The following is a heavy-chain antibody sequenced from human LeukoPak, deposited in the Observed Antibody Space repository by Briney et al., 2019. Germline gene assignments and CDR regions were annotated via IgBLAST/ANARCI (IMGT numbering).Heavy chain of an antibody. CDR2: IIPIFGTA. J-gene: IGHJ4*02. D-gene: IGHD3-22*01. V-gene: IGHV1-69*01. CDR3: ARDPWDSSGYSFDY. CDR1: GGTFSSYA. Sequence: GASVKVSCKASGGTFSSYAVSWVRQAPGQGLEWMGGIIPIFGTANYAQKFQGRVTITADESTSTAYMELSSLRSEDTAVYYCARDPWDSSGYSFDYWGQGTLVTVSS.